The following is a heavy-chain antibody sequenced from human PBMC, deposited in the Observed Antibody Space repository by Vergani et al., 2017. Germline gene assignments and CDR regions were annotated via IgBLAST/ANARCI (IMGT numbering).Heavy chain of an antibody. CDR3: ASGKYYSDSTSHSLGRYFDV. CDR1: GDSIISRSYY. D-gene: IGHD3-16*01. CDR2: IYNSGNG. Sequence: QMQLQESGPGLVKASETLSLTCTVSGDSIISRSYYWGWIRQPPGKGLEWIGSIYNSGNGDSSSSLKSRVTISADTSKNQFSLRLTSVTAADTAVYYCASGKYYSDSTSHSLGRYFDVWGRGTLVTVPS. V-gene: IGHV4-39*01. J-gene: IGHJ2*01.